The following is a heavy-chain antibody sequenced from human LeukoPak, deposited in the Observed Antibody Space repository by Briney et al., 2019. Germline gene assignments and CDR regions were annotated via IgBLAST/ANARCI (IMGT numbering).Heavy chain of an antibody. CDR2: INPNSSGT. CDR1: GYTFTGYY. J-gene: IGHJ5*01. V-gene: IGHV1-2*02. Sequence: EASVKVSCKASGYTFTGYYMHWVRQAPGQGLEWMGWINPNSSGTNYAQNFQGRVTMTRDTSISTAYMELSRLRSDDTAVYYWARGGYCDSTSCFKPGDSWGQGTLVTVSS. D-gene: IGHD2-2*01. CDR3: ARGGYCDSTSCFKPGDS.